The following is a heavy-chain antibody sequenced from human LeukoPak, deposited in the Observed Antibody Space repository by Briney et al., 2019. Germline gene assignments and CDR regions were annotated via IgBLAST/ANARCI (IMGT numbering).Heavy chain of an antibody. CDR3: TRGSGYSYGYYYGMDV. Sequence: RAGGSLRLSCAASGFTFSNYNMNWVRQAPGKGLEWVSSISSSSYIYYADSMRGRFTISRDNAKNSLYLQMNSLRAEDTAVYYCTRGSGYSYGYYYGMDVWGQGTTVTVSS. J-gene: IGHJ6*02. CDR2: ISSSSYI. CDR1: GFTFSNYN. D-gene: IGHD5-18*01. V-gene: IGHV3-69-1*01.